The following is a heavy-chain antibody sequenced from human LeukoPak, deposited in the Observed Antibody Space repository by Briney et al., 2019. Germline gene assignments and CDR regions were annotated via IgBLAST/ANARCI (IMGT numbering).Heavy chain of an antibody. J-gene: IGHJ4*02. D-gene: IGHD1-26*01. CDR2: ISAYNGNT. CDR1: GYTFTSYG. CDR3: ARDEGATAFDY. Sequence: GASVKVSAKASGYTFTSYGISWGRQAPGQGREWRGWISAYNGNTNYAQKLPGRVTMTTDTYTSTAYMELRSVRSDDTAVYYCARDEGATAFDYWGQGTLVTVSS. V-gene: IGHV1-18*01.